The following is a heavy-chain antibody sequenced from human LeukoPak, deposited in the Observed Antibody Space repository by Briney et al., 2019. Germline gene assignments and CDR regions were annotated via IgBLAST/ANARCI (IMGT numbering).Heavy chain of an antibody. V-gene: IGHV3-21*01. D-gene: IGHD5/OR15-5a*01. Sequence: GGSLRLSCTASESTFSSFPMSWVRQAPGRRLEWISSISSSGSLIYYADSLKGRITVSRDNAKNSLYVQMNSLRAEDTAVYYCAKIGVSGQWYFDLWGRGTLVTVSS. CDR1: ESTFSSFP. J-gene: IGHJ2*01. CDR2: ISSSGSLI. CDR3: AKIGVSGQWYFDL.